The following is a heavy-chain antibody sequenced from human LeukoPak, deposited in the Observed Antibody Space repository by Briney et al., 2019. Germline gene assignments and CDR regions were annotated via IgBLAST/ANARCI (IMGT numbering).Heavy chain of an antibody. Sequence: SETLSLTCTVSGGSISSYYWSWIQQPPGKGLEWIGYIYYSGSTNYNPSLKSRVTISVDTSKNQFSLKLSSVTAADTAVYYCARGTFFNNNDYNTVHDYWGQGTLVTVSS. CDR3: ARGTFFNNNDYNTVHDY. D-gene: IGHD5-24*01. V-gene: IGHV4-59*01. CDR2: IYYSGST. CDR1: GGSISSYY. J-gene: IGHJ4*02.